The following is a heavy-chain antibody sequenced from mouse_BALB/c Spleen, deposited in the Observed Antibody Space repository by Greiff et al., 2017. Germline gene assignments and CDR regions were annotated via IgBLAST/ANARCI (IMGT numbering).Heavy chain of an antibody. CDR3: NAPNYDRFAY. CDR1: GFNIKDYY. J-gene: IGHJ3*01. V-gene: IGHV14-4*02. CDR2: IDPENGDT. Sequence: VHVKQSGAELVRSGASVKLSCTASGFNIKDYYMHWVKQRPEQGLEWIGWIDPENGDTEYAPKFQGKATMTADTSSNTAYLQLSSLTSEDTAVYYCNAPNYDRFAYWGQGTLVTVSA. D-gene: IGHD2-4*01.